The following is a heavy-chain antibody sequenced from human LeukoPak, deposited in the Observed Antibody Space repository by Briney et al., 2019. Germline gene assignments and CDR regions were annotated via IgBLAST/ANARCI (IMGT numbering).Heavy chain of an antibody. J-gene: IGHJ4*02. Sequence: PGGSLRLSCAASRFTFSSYAVHWVRQAPGKGLEWVAVISYDGSNKYYADSVKGRFTISRDNSKNTLYLQMNSLRAEDTAVYYCARFDYWGQGTLVTVSS. V-gene: IGHV3-30-3*01. CDR1: RFTFSSYA. CDR2: ISYDGSNK. CDR3: ARFDY.